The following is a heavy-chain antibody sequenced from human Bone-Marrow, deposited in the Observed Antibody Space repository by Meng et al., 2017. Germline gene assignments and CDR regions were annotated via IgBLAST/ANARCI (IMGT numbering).Heavy chain of an antibody. J-gene: IGHJ4*01. Sequence: EGQLVESGGGLGKPGGSLRLSCAGSGFIFSNAWMTWVRQAPGKGLEWIGRMKSNVDGGTVDYAAAVKGRFFISRDDSENTFYLQMNSLKTEDTAVYYCSGHVDYWGHGTLVTVSS. CDR3: SGHVDY. V-gene: IGHV3-15*01. CDR1: GFIFSNAW. CDR2: MKSNVDGGTV.